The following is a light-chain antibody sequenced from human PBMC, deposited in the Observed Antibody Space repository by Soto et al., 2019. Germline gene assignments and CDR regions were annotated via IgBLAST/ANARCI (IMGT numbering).Light chain of an antibody. CDR2: EGS. V-gene: IGLV2-23*01. CDR1: SSDVGSYNL. J-gene: IGLJ1*01. Sequence: QSALTQPASVSGSPGQSITISCTGTSSDVGSYNLVSWYQQHPGKAPKLMIYEGSKRPSGVSNRFSGSKSGNTASLTISGLQAEDEADYYSCSCAGSSTYVFGTGTKVTVL. CDR3: CSCAGSSTYV.